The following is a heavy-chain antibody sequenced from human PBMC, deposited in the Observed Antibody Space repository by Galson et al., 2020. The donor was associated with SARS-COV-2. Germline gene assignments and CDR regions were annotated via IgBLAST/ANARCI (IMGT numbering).Heavy chain of an antibody. CDR1: GYSFTNNG. Sequence: GASVTVSCNASGYSFTNNGVNWLRQAPGQGLEWMGWTNTNNGNTKYAKRFQGRVTMTKDTSTSTVYMELRGLRSDDTAVYYCARDGEYYSCSATSPHAFDIWGQGTMVTVSP. CDR2: TNTNNGNT. CDR3: ARDGEYYSCSATSPHAFDI. D-gene: IGHD3-10*01. J-gene: IGHJ3*02. V-gene: IGHV1-18*01.